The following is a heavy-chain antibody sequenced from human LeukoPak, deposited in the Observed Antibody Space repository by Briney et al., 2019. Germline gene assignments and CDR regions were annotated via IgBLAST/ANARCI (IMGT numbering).Heavy chain of an antibody. D-gene: IGHD2-21*02. CDR2: ISAYNGNT. Sequence: ASVKVSCKASGYTFTRYGISWVRQAPGQGLEGMGWISAYNGNTNYAQKLQGRVTMTTDTSTSTGYMELRSLRSDDTAVYYCARDIVVVTANDYYYGMDVWGQGTTVTVSS. CDR3: ARDIVVVTANDYYYGMDV. V-gene: IGHV1-18*01. CDR1: GYTFTRYG. J-gene: IGHJ6*02.